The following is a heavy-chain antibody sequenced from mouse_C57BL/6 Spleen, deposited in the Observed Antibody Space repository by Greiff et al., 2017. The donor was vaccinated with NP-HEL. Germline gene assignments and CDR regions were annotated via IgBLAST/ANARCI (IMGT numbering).Heavy chain of an antibody. D-gene: IGHD1-1*01. CDR1: GFTFSDYG. CDR2: ISSGSITL. CDR3: ARHYYYGSSFDY. V-gene: IGHV5-17*01. J-gene: IGHJ2*01. Sequence: EVQRVESGGGLVKPGGSLKLSCAASGFTFSDYGMHWVRQAPEKGLAWVAYISSGSITLYYADTVKGRFPISRDNAKNTLFLQMTSLRSEDTAMYYCARHYYYGSSFDYWGQGTTLTVSS.